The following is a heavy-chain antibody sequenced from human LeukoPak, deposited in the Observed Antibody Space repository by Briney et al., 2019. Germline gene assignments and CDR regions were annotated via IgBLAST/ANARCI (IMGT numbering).Heavy chain of an antibody. V-gene: IGHV1-69*01. J-gene: IGHJ5*02. CDR2: IIPIFGTA. CDR3: ARDPFGAAAGTRWFDP. CDR1: GGTFSSYA. D-gene: IGHD6-13*01. Sequence: SVKVSCKASGGTFSSYAISWVRQAPGQGLEWMGGIIPIFGTANYAQKFQGRVTITADESTSTAYMELSSLRSEDTAVYYCARDPFGAAAGTRWFDPWGQGTLVTVSS.